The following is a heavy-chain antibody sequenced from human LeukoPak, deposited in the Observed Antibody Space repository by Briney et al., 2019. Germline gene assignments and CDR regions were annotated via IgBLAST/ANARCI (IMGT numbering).Heavy chain of an antibody. Sequence: ASVKVSCKTSGYSFSDYDIHWVRQATGQGLEWMGWMNPKTDNTEYAQKFQGRVTLTWTTSISTAYMELSSLKSEDTAVYFCARSGPISLRFWGQGTLVTVSS. V-gene: IGHV1-8*01. J-gene: IGHJ4*02. CDR2: MNPKTDNT. D-gene: IGHD2/OR15-2a*01. CDR3: ARSGPISLRF. CDR1: GYSFSDYD.